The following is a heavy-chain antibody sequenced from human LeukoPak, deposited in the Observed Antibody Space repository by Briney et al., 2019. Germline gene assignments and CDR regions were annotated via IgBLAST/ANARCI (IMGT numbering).Heavy chain of an antibody. CDR3: ARVFRDYYFDY. J-gene: IGHJ4*02. Sequence: PGGSLRPSCAASGFSFSTYNMNWVRRAPGKGLEWVSSITMSSTYIYYADSVKGRFTISRDNAKNSVFLQMNSLRAEDTAVYYCARVFRDYYFDYWGQGTLVTVSS. CDR1: GFSFSTYN. D-gene: IGHD2-21*01. CDR2: ITMSSTYI. V-gene: IGHV3-21*01.